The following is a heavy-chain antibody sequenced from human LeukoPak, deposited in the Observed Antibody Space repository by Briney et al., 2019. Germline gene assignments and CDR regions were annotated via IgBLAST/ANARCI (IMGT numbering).Heavy chain of an antibody. Sequence: PSEALCVTSMDPGASVSSYYRSWIREPPQERLEWIGYIYYSGSTNYNPSLKSRITISVDTSKNQSSLRLSSVTAADTAVYFCAMGFWYEEYFQHWGQGSLVIVSS. CDR2: IYYSGST. V-gene: IGHV4-59*02. D-gene: IGHD6-13*01. CDR1: GASVSSYY. J-gene: IGHJ1*01. CDR3: AMGFWYEEYFQH.